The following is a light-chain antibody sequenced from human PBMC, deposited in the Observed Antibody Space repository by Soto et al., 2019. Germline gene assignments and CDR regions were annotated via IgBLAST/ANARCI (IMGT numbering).Light chain of an antibody. Sequence: DIKMTQSPSSLSAYIGDRVTITCRESQSISSYLNWSQQIPGKAPKLLIYATSSLQNGVSSRFSVSGSRTEFTLTISSLQTDGFATYYCQQYNSYSPSTVGQGTKVDIK. CDR2: ATS. CDR1: QSISSY. CDR3: QQYNSYSPST. V-gene: IGKV1-5*01. J-gene: IGKJ1*01.